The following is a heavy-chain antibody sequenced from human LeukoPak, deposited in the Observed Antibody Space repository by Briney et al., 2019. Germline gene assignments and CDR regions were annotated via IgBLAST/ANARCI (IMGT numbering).Heavy chain of an antibody. J-gene: IGHJ4*02. CDR2: IYYSGST. Sequence: SETLSLTCTVSGGPISSSSYYWGWIRQPPGKGLEWIGSIYYSGSTYYNPSLKSRVTISVDTFKNQFSLKLSSVTAADTAVYYCARAPGVVGASSSPFDYWGQGTLVTVSS. D-gene: IGHD1-26*01. CDR3: ARAPGVVGASSSPFDY. V-gene: IGHV4-39*07. CDR1: GGPISSSSYY.